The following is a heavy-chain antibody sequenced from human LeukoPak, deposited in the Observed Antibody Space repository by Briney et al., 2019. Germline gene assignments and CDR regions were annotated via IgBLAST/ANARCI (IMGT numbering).Heavy chain of an antibody. V-gene: IGHV3-11*04. Sequence: GGSLRLSCAASGVTFRDYYMSWIRQAPGKGLEWVSYISSSGSTIYYADSVKGRFTISRDNAKNSLYLQMNSLRAEDTAVYYCAKGPPFTVTTVFDYWGQGTLVTVSS. CDR1: GVTFRDYY. CDR3: AKGPPFTVTTVFDY. J-gene: IGHJ4*02. CDR2: ISSSGSTI. D-gene: IGHD4-17*01.